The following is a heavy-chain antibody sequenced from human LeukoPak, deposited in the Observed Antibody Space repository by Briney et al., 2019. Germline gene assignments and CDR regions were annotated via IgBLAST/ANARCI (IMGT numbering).Heavy chain of an antibody. D-gene: IGHD5-24*01. Sequence: GRSLRLSCAASGFTLDDYAMHWVRQAPGKGLEWVSGISWNSGSIGYADSVKGRFTISRDNAKNSLYLQMNSLRAEDTALYYYAKDKGWLQLMYYFDYWGQGTLVTVSS. CDR2: ISWNSGSI. J-gene: IGHJ4*02. CDR3: AKDKGWLQLMYYFDY. CDR1: GFTLDDYA. V-gene: IGHV3-9*01.